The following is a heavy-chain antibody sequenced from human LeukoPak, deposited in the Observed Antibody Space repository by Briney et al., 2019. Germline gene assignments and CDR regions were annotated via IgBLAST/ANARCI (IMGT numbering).Heavy chain of an antibody. D-gene: IGHD6-6*01. J-gene: IGHJ4*02. Sequence: ASVKVSCKASGYTFTGYYMHWVRQAPGQGLEWMGWINPNSGGTNYAQKFQGWVTMTRDTSISTAYMQLSRLRSDDTAVYYCASGAGYVAYSSSQTYFDYWGQGTLVTVSS. CDR1: GYTFTGYY. V-gene: IGHV1-2*04. CDR3: ASGAGYVAYSSSQTYFDY. CDR2: INPNSGGT.